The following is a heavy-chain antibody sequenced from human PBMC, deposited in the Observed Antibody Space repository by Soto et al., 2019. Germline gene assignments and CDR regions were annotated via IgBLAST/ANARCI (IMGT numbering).Heavy chain of an antibody. CDR3: ARDQITGDWFDA. CDR2: INGDGSGT. V-gene: IGHV3-74*01. CDR1: GFAFISSY. D-gene: IGHD3-16*01. Sequence: EVQLVESGGGLVQPGGSLRLSCEASGFAFISSYMHWVRQAPGKGLVWVSRINGDGSGTNYADSVRGRFTISRDNAKHTLYLKMNSLRAEDTAVYYCARDQITGDWFDAWGQGTLVTVSS. J-gene: IGHJ5*02.